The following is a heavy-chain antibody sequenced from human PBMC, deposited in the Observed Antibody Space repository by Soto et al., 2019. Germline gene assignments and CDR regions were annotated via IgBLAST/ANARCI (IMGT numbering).Heavy chain of an antibody. Sequence: QVQLVESGGGVVQPGRSLRLSCAASGFTFSSYGMHWVRQAPGKGLEWVAVISYDGSNKYYADSVKARFTISRDNSKNTLYLQMHSLRAEDTAVYYCATRRPQDSSSWSFDYWGQGTLVTVSS. V-gene: IGHV3-30*03. D-gene: IGHD6-13*01. CDR3: ATRRPQDSSSWSFDY. CDR1: GFTFSSYG. CDR2: ISYDGSNK. J-gene: IGHJ4*02.